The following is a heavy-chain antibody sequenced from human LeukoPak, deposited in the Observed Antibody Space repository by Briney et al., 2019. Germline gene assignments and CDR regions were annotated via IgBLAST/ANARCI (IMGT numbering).Heavy chain of an antibody. CDR3: ARAPRIAVAGSHNDY. J-gene: IGHJ4*02. V-gene: IGHV1-69*04. D-gene: IGHD6-19*01. CDR1: GGTLSSYA. Sequence: SVKVSCKASGGTLSSYAISWVRQAPGQGLEWMGRIIPILGIANYAQKFQGRVTITADKSTSTAYMELSSLRSEDTAVCYCARAPRIAVAGSHNDYWGQGTLVTVSS. CDR2: IIPILGIA.